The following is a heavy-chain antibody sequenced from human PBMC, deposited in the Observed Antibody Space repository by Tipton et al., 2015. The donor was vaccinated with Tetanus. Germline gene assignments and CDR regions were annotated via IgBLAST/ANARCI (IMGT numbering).Heavy chain of an antibody. CDR1: GDSLRTGDRN. CDR3: ARANYDFSMKGPFDS. Sequence: TLSLTCTASGDSLRTGDRNWSWIRQPPGKGLEWLAYISSSGSTNSDYFLKSRITISRDTSKNQYSLSLSSVTAADTAVYFCARANYDFSMKGPFDSWGQGILVVVSA. J-gene: IGHJ4*02. V-gene: IGHV4-61*08. CDR2: ISSSGST. D-gene: IGHD3-3*01.